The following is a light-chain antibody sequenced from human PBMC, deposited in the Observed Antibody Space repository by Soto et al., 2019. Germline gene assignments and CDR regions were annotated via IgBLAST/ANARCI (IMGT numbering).Light chain of an antibody. CDR1: QSVKSNY. CDR2: GVF. CDR3: QHYDGSPRT. V-gene: IGKV3-20*01. Sequence: QFPGTVSLSPGERATLSCMTSQSVKSNYLAWYQQKPGQAPRLLIYGVFNRAAGVPARFSGSGSGTDFTLTISGLEPEDSALYYCQHYDGSPRTFGQGTKLEIK. J-gene: IGKJ2*01.